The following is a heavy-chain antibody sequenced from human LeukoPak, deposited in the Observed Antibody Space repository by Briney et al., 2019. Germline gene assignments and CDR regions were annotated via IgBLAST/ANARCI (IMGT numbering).Heavy chain of an antibody. CDR2: IYSDNT. D-gene: IGHD4/OR15-4a*01. J-gene: IGHJ4*02. Sequence: GGSLRLSCAASGFTFSSYSMNWVRQAPGKGLEWVSFIYSDNTHYSDSVKGRFTISRDNSKNTLYLQMNSLRAEDTAVYYCARRAGAYSHPYDYWGQGTLVTVSS. V-gene: IGHV3-53*01. CDR1: GFTFSSYS. CDR3: ARRAGAYSHPYDY.